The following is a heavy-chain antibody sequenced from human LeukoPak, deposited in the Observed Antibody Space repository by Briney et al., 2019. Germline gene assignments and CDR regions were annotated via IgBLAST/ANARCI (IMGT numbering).Heavy chain of an antibody. Sequence: GRSLRLSCAASGFTFSSYAMHWVRQAPGKGLEWVAVISYDGSNKYYADSVKGRFTISRDNSKNTLYLQMNSLRAEDTAVYYCARGGTYYYDSSGYYYFPDYWGQGTLVTVSS. CDR3: ARGGTYYYDSSGYYYFPDY. V-gene: IGHV3-30*14. J-gene: IGHJ4*02. CDR1: GFTFSSYA. D-gene: IGHD3-22*01. CDR2: ISYDGSNK.